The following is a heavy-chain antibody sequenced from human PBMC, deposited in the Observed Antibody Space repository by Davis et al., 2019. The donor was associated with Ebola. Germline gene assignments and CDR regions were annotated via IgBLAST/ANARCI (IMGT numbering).Heavy chain of an antibody. Sequence: SETLSLTCAVYGGSFSGYYWSWIRQPPGKGLEWIGEINHSGSTNYNPSLKRRVTISVDTSKNQFSLKLSSVTAADTAVYYCARKGYYYYYYGRDVWGQGTTVTVSS. V-gene: IGHV4-34*01. J-gene: IGHJ6*02. CDR1: GGSFSGYY. CDR2: INHSGST. CDR3: ARKGYYYYYYGRDV.